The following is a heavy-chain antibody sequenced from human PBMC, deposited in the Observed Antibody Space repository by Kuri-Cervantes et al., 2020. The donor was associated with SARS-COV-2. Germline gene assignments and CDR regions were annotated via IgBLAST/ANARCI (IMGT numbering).Heavy chain of an antibody. J-gene: IGHJ4*02. CDR2: IYYSGST. V-gene: IGHV4-59*01. Sequence: SETLSLTCTVSGGSIGSYYWSWIRQPPGKGLEWIGYIYYSGSTNYNPSLKSRVTISVDTSKNQFSLKLSSVTAADTAVYYCARVYYDSSGYYEVRYFDFWGQGTLVTVSS. D-gene: IGHD3-22*01. CDR1: GGSIGSYY. CDR3: ARVYYDSSGYYEVRYFDF.